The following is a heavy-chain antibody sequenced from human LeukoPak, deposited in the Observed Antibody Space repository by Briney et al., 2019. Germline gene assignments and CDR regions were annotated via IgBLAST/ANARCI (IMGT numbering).Heavy chain of an antibody. D-gene: IGHD3-22*01. CDR1: GGSISSGGYY. CDR2: IYYSGST. Sequence: SETLSLTCAVSGGSISSGGYYWSWIRQPPGKGLEWIGYIYYSGSTNYNPSLKSRVTISVDTSKNQFSLKLSSVTAADTAVYYCARTYYYDSSGYYGLEYYFDYWGQGTLVTVSS. CDR3: ARTYYYDSSGYYGLEYYFDY. J-gene: IGHJ4*02. V-gene: IGHV4-61*08.